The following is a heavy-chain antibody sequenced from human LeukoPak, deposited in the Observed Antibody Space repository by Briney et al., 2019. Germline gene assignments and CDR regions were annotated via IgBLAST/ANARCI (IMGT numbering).Heavy chain of an antibody. CDR2: INPNSGGT. Sequence: ASVKVSCKASGYTFTGYYKHWVRQAPGQGLEWMGWINPNSGGTNYAQKFQGRVTMTRDTSISTAYMELSRLRSDDTAVYYCARETYYYDSSGYYRLAGWFDPWGQGTLVTVSS. V-gene: IGHV1-2*02. D-gene: IGHD3-22*01. CDR3: ARETYYYDSSGYYRLAGWFDP. J-gene: IGHJ5*02. CDR1: GYTFTGYY.